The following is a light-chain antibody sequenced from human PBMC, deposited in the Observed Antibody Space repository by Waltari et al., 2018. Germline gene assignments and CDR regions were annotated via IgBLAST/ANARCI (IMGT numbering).Light chain of an antibody. V-gene: IGKV1-39*01. Sequence: DIQMTQSPSSLSASVGDRVTITCRASQSISAYLNWYQQKPGKAPNLLIYATSSLKSGVPSRFSRSGSGTDFTLTISSLQPEDFATYFWQQTYFTVETFGPGTKVDIK. J-gene: IGKJ3*01. CDR3: QQTYFTVET. CDR2: ATS. CDR1: QSISAY.